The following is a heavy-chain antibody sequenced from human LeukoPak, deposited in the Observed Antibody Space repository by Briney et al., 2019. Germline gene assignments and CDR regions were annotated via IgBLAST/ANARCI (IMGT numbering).Heavy chain of an antibody. J-gene: IGHJ4*02. CDR1: GGSISSYY. V-gene: IGHV4-4*07. CDR3: ARGRRGSGSYYRGGFDY. CDR2: IYTSGST. Sequence: SETLSLTCTVSGGSISSYYWSWIRQPAGKGLEWIGRIYTSGSTNYNPSLKSRVTMSVDTSKNQFSLKLSSVTAADTAVYYCARGRRGSGSYYRGGFDYWGQGTLVTVSS. D-gene: IGHD3-10*01.